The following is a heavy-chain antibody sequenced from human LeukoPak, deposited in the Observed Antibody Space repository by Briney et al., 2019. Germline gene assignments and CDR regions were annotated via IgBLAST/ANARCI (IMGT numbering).Heavy chain of an antibody. CDR3: ARGNGYSTSGYVDY. J-gene: IGHJ4*02. CDR1: GFTFDDYA. CDR2: ISWNSGSI. V-gene: IGHV3-9*03. D-gene: IGHD6-13*01. Sequence: SGTSLTLSCAASGFTFDDYAMHWVRQAPGKGLEWVSGISWNSGSIVYSDSVKGRFTISRDRTKNSLDLQMSSLRPEDMALYYCARGNGYSTSGYVDYWGQGTLVTVSS.